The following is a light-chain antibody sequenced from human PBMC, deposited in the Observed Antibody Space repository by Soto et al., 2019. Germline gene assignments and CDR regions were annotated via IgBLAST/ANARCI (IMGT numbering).Light chain of an antibody. J-gene: IGKJ5*01. CDR2: KAS. V-gene: IGKV1-5*03. CDR3: QQYKSYSLIT. CDR1: QEINNW. Sequence: DIRMTQSPSTLSASVGDRVTITCRASQEINNWLAWYQQKPGKAPKLPIYKASNLESGVPSRFSGSGSGTEFTLTISSLQPDDFATYYCQQYKSYSLITFGQGTRLEIK.